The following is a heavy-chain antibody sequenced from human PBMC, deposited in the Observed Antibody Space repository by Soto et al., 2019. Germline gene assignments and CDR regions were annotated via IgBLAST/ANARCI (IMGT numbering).Heavy chain of an antibody. CDR2: IYYSGST. Sequence: PSETLSLTCTVSGGSISSGDYYWSWIRQPPGKGLEWIGYIYYSGSTYYNPSLKSRVTISVDTSKNQFSLKLSSVTAADTAVYYCARIIVVVVPAHFRGGWLFDPWGQGTLVTVSS. CDR1: GGSISSGDYY. J-gene: IGHJ5*02. V-gene: IGHV4-30-4*01. CDR3: ARIIVVVVPAHFRGGWLFDP. D-gene: IGHD2-15*01.